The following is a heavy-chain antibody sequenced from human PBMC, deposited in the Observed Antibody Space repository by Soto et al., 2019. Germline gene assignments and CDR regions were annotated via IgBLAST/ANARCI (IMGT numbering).Heavy chain of an antibody. CDR2: ISGSGFKK. V-gene: IGHV3-23*01. J-gene: IGHJ5*02. CDR3: ERPYTSNSNWFDP. CDR1: GFIFENFG. Sequence: QAXGSLSLSCAASGFIFENFGMSWVRQAPGKGLEWISSISGSGFKKYYADSVKGRFTISRDNSKNTLYLQMSSLRAEDTAVYYCERPYTSNSNWFDPWGQGTLVTVSS. D-gene: IGHD6-19*01.